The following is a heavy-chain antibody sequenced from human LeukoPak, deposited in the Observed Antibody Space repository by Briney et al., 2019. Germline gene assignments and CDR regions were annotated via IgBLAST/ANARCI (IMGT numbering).Heavy chain of an antibody. J-gene: IGHJ4*02. Sequence: GGSLRLSCAASGFTFSSYWMHWVRQAPGKGLVWVSRINSDGSSTSYADSVKGRFTISRDNAKNTLYLQMNRLRAEDTAVYYCARGTPESGYYDSSGYPDYWGQGTLVTVSS. V-gene: IGHV3-74*01. CDR2: INSDGSST. D-gene: IGHD3-22*01. CDR1: GFTFSSYW. CDR3: ARGTPESGYYDSSGYPDY.